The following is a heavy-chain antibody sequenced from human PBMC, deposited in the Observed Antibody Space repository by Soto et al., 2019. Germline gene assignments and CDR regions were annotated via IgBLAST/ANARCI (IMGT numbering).Heavy chain of an antibody. CDR1: GFTFSSYA. CDR3: AKYDRPGVAAAADY. V-gene: IGHV3-23*01. Sequence: EVHLLESGGGLVQPGGSLRLSCAASGFTFSSYAMSWVRQAPGKGLEWVSTISGSGASTYFADSVKGRFTISRDNSKNTLYLQMNSLRAEDTAVYYCAKYDRPGVAAAADYWGQGTLVTVSS. CDR2: ISGSGAST. D-gene: IGHD6-13*01. J-gene: IGHJ4*02.